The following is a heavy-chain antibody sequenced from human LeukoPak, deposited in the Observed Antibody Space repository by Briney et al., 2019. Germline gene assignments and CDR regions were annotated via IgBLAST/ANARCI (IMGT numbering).Heavy chain of an antibody. J-gene: IGHJ4*02. CDR3: ARDRHSGVPATGPGYYFDY. CDR1: GYTFTSYY. Sequence: ASVKVSCKASGYTFTSYYMHWVRQAPGQGLEWMGIINPSGGSTSYAQKFQGRVTMTRDTSTSTVYMELSSLRSEDTAVYYCARDRHSGVPATGPGYYFDYWGQGTLVTVSS. D-gene: IGHD2-2*01. CDR2: INPSGGST. V-gene: IGHV1-46*01.